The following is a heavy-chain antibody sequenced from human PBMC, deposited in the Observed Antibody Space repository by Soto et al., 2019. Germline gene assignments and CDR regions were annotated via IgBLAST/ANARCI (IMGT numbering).Heavy chain of an antibody. CDR2: INPISGGT. D-gene: IGHD3-22*01. CDR1: GYTFTGYY. CDR3: ARSTSYYYDSSGYYGCLDY. J-gene: IGHJ4*02. Sequence: QVQLVQSGAEVKKPGASVKVSCKASGYTFTGYYMHWVRQAPGQGLEWMGWINPISGGTNYAQKFQGWVTMTRDTSISTAYMELSRLRSDDTAVYYCARSTSYYYDSSGYYGCLDYWGQGTLVTVSS. V-gene: IGHV1-2*04.